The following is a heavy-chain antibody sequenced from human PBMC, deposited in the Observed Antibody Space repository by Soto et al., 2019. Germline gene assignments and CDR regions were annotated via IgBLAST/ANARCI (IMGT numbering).Heavy chain of an antibody. CDR2: NIPMFGIT. V-gene: IGHV1-69*02. J-gene: IGHJ4*02. CDR1: GGTFNRYS. CDR3: ATFYEGDCTTTTCYGDFDY. Sequence: QVHLVQAGAEVKKPGSSVKVSCRASGGTFNRYSISWVRQAPGQGLEWMGRNIPMFGITNYAQKFQGRVMITADKSANTAYMEVSGLRSEDTAMYYCATFYEGDCTTTTCYGDFDYWGQGTLVTVSS. D-gene: IGHD2-2*01.